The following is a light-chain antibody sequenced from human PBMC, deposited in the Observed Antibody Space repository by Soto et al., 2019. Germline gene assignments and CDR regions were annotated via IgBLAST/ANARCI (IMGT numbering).Light chain of an antibody. CDR1: QSVSYH. CDR2: DAS. Sequence: EIVLTQSPATLSLSSGERATLSCRASQSVSYHLAWYQQKPGQAPRLLIYDASNRATGIPARFSGSGSGTDFTLTISSLEPEDSAIYYCQQRNNWPPWTFGQGTKVEIK. CDR3: QQRNNWPPWT. J-gene: IGKJ1*01. V-gene: IGKV3-11*01.